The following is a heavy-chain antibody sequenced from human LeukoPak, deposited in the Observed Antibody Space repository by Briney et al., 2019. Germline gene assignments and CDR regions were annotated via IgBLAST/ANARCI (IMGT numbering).Heavy chain of an antibody. J-gene: IGHJ6*03. V-gene: IGHV3-43D*04. CDR2: IIWDGSTA. CDR3: AIDRGIRQLEIYYYYMEV. Sequence: GGFLRLSCDASGFSFGDYGMHWVRQAPGKGLEWVSRIIWDGSTADYADSVRGRFTMSKDNSKNSLFLDMTGLRVEDTALYFCAIDRGIRQLEIYYYYMEVWGKGTRVTVSS. D-gene: IGHD5-18*01. CDR1: GFSFGDYG.